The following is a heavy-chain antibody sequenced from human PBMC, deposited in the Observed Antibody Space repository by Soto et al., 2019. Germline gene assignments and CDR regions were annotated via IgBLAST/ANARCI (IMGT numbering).Heavy chain of an antibody. CDR3: AREWLHLRYYFDY. V-gene: IGHV4-61*01. Sequence: QVQLQESGPGLVKPSETLSLTCTVSGGSVSSGSYYWSWIRQPPGTGLEWIGYIYYSGSTNYNPSLKSRVTISVDTSKNQFSLKLSSVTAADTAVYYCAREWLHLRYYFDYWGQGTLVTVSS. D-gene: IGHD6-19*01. J-gene: IGHJ4*02. CDR1: GGSVSSGSYY. CDR2: IYYSGST.